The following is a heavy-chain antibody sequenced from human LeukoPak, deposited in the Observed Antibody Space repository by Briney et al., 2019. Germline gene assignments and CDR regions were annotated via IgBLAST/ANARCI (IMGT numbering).Heavy chain of an antibody. J-gene: IGHJ4*02. V-gene: IGHV3-48*03. Sequence: PGGSLRLSCAASGYAFSTYEMNWVRQAPGKGLEWVSYISSSGSTIYYADSVKGRFTISRDNAKNSLYLQMNSLRAEDTAVYYCARVDAYAAVNCWGQGTLVTVSS. CDR3: ARVDAYAAVNC. CDR1: GYAFSTYE. CDR2: ISSSGSTI. D-gene: IGHD3-16*01.